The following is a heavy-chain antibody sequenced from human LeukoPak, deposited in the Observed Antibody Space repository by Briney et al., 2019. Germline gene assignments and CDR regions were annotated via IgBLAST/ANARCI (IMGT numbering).Heavy chain of an antibody. CDR1: GYGFTSYW. J-gene: IGHJ6*02. CDR2: IYPGDSNT. Sequence: RGESLKISFKGSGYGFTSYWLGWVRQIPGEGLEWMGIIYPGDSNTKYSPPIQGQIIISAEKSISSAHLQWSSLEASDTAMYCCTRHQGTNGMGVWGQGTTVTVSS. CDR3: TRHQGTNGMGV. V-gene: IGHV5-51*01.